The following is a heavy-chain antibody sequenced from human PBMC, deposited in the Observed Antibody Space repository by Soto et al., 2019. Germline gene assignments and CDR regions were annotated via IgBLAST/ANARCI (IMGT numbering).Heavy chain of an antibody. D-gene: IGHD6-6*01. Sequence: QVQLVHSGSEVKKPGSSVKVSCKASGGTFSSYTISWVRQAPGQGLEWMGRIIPILGIANYAQKFQGRVTITADTSTSSAYMELSSLRSEDTAVYYCARDPEYSSSGGADYWGQGTLVTVSS. CDR1: GGTFSSYT. CDR3: ARDPEYSSSGGADY. CDR2: IIPILGIA. V-gene: IGHV1-69*04. J-gene: IGHJ4*02.